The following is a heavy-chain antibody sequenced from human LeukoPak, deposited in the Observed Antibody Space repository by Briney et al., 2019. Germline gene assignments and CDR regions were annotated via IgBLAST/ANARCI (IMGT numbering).Heavy chain of an antibody. D-gene: IGHD4-23*01. CDR1: GGSISSSSYY. V-gene: IGHV4-39*07. J-gene: IGHJ4*02. CDR3: ARVWSPYGGNSRGAFDY. CDR2: IYHSGST. Sequence: KPSETLSLTCTVSGGSISSSSYYWGWIRQPPGKGLEWIGSIYHSGSTYYNPSLKSRVTISVDTSKNQFSLKLSSVTAADTAVYYCARVWSPYGGNSRGAFDYWGQGTLVTVSS.